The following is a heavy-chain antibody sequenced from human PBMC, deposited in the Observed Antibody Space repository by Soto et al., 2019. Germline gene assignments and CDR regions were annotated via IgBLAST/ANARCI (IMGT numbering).Heavy chain of an antibody. CDR2: VYYSGST. J-gene: IGHJ4*02. Sequence: SETLSLTCTVSGGSISSGDHFWSWLRQPPGKGLEWIGYVYYSGSTYYNPSLKSRVAISVDTSKNQFSLTLTSVTAADTAVYFCAREEALIVVPTGGIDYSFDYWGQGTLVTVPS. V-gene: IGHV4-30-4*01. D-gene: IGHD3-22*01. CDR3: AREEALIVVPTGGIDYSFDY. CDR1: GGSISSGDHF.